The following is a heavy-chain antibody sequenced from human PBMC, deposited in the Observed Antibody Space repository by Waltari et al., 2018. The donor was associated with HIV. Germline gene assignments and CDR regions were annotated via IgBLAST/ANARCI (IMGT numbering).Heavy chain of an antibody. CDR1: GGSLHNYY. J-gene: IGHJ4*02. D-gene: IGHD6-19*01. V-gene: IGHV4-59*01. CDR3: ARDHSSGWYAIGY. Sequence: QVQLQESGPGLVKPSETLSLPCTVSGGSLHNYYWTWIRQRPGKGLEWIGYIYYSGSTNYNPSFKSRVSMSVDTSKTQFSLRLSSVTAADTAVYYCARDHSSGWYAIGYWGQGILVTVSS. CDR2: IYYSGST.